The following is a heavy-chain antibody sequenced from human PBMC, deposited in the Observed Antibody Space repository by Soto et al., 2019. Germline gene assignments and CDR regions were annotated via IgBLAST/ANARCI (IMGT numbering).Heavy chain of an antibody. Sequence: EVQLVESGGGLVQPGRSLRLSCAASGFSFDFYAMHWVRQAPGKGLEWVSGISWNSGSIGYADSVKGRFTISRDNAKNSLYLQMNSLRAEDTAFHYCAKEDLLRGYSGYGHFDYWGQGTLVTVSS. CDR1: GFSFDFYA. D-gene: IGHD5-12*01. J-gene: IGHJ4*02. CDR3: AKEDLLRGYSGYGHFDY. V-gene: IGHV3-9*01. CDR2: ISWNSGSI.